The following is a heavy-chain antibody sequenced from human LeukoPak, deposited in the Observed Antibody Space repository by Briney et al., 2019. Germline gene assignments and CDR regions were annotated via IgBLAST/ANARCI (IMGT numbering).Heavy chain of an antibody. J-gene: IGHJ4*02. CDR1: GYTLTELS. CDR2: FDPEDGET. Sequence: ASVKVSCKVSGYTLTELSMHWVRQAPGKGLEWMGGFDPEDGETIYAQKFQGRVTMTEDTSTDTAYMELSSLRSEDTAVYYCAISVLSDECLLILDYWGQGTLVTVAS. D-gene: IGHD3-3*01. CDR3: AISVLSDECLLILDY. V-gene: IGHV1-24*01.